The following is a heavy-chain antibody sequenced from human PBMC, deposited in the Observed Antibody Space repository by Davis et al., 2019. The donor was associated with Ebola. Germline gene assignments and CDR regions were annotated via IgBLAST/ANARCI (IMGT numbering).Heavy chain of an antibody. D-gene: IGHD4-17*01. Sequence: AASVKVSCKASGGTFSTYAIDWVRQAPGQGLEWMGRIIPMLGIPNYAQRFQVRVTITADKSTSTAYMELSSLGSEDTAMYYCARDATTVTTIWFDPWGQGTLVTVSS. V-gene: IGHV1-69*04. CDR1: GGTFSTYA. CDR3: ARDATTVTTIWFDP. J-gene: IGHJ5*02. CDR2: IIPMLGIP.